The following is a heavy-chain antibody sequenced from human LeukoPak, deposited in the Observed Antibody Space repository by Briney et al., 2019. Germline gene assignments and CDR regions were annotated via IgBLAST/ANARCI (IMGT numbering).Heavy chain of an antibody. Sequence: GGSLRLSCAASGFTFSSYGMHWVRQAPGKGLEWVAFIRYDGSNKYYADSVKGRFTISRDNSKNTLYLQMNSLRAEDTAVYYCAKAFMYYDFWSGYDYWGQGTLVAVSS. CDR3: AKAFMYYDFWSGYDY. CDR2: IRYDGSNK. V-gene: IGHV3-30*02. D-gene: IGHD3-3*01. CDR1: GFTFSSYG. J-gene: IGHJ4*02.